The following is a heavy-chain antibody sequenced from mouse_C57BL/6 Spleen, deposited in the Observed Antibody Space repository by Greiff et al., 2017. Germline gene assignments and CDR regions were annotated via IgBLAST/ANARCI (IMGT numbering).Heavy chain of an antibody. CDR3: ARWGYGSSYWYFDV. CDR2: IDPSDSYT. CDR1: GYTFTSYW. V-gene: IGHV1-69*01. D-gene: IGHD1-1*01. Sequence: VQLQQPGAELVMPGASVKLSCKASGYTFTSYWMHWVKPRPGQGLEWIGEIDPSDSYTNYNQKFKGKSTLTVDKSSSTAYMQLSSLTSEDSAVYYCARWGYGSSYWYFDVWGTGTTVTVSS. J-gene: IGHJ1*03.